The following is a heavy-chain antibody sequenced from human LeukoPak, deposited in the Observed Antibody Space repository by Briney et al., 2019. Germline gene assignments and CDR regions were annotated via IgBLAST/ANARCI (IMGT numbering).Heavy chain of an antibody. CDR3: ARGIAAPRSYNWFDP. CDR1: GGSISSYY. V-gene: IGHV4-59*01. CDR2: IYYSGST. J-gene: IGHJ5*02. Sequence: PSETLSLTCTVSGGSISSYYWSWIRQPPGKGLEWIGYIYYSGSTNYNPPLKSRVTISVDTSKNQFSLKLSSVTAADTAVYYCARGIAAPRSYNWFDPWGQGTLVTVSS. D-gene: IGHD2-15*01.